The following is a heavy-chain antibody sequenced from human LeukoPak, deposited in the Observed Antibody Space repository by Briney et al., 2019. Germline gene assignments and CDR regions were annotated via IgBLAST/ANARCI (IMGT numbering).Heavy chain of an antibody. J-gene: IGHJ5*02. CDR1: GGSISSYY. CDR2: IYTSGST. CDR3: AREAYCSSTSCPGSWFDP. Sequence: PSETRSLTCTVSGGSISSYYWSWIRQPAGKGLEWIGRIYTSGSTNYNPSLKSRVTMSVDTSKNQFSLKLSSVTAADTAVYYCAREAYCSSTSCPGSWFDPWGQGTLVTVSS. V-gene: IGHV4-4*07. D-gene: IGHD2-2*01.